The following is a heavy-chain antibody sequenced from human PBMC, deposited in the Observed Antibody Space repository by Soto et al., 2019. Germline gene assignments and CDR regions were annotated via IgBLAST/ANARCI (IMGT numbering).Heavy chain of an antibody. D-gene: IGHD3-10*01. V-gene: IGHV3-23*01. CDR1: GFTLSKYA. Sequence: GGSLRLSCTASGFTLSKYAMSWVRQAPGKGLEWVSAISSGGGSTYYGDFMEGRFTISRDNSNNTLFLQMNGLRVEDTAVYYCAKLGGSQSYFYYYYYMDAWGKGTTVTVSS. CDR3: AKLGGSQSYFYYYYYMDA. J-gene: IGHJ6*03. CDR2: ISSGGGST.